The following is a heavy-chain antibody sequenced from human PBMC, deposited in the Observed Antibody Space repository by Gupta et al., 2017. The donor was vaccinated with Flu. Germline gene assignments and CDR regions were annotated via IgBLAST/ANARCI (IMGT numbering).Heavy chain of an antibody. CDR2: IFPGDSET. V-gene: IGHV5-51*03. Sequence: EVQLVQSEADVSRPGESLKISCKGSGYNFSIYWIAWVRQMPGKGLEWMGVIFPGDSETRYSPSFRGQVTISADKSINTAYLQLSSLKASDSAMYYCARPPYGDNDLIDYWGQGTLVTVSS. J-gene: IGHJ4*02. D-gene: IGHD4-17*01. CDR3: ARPPYGDNDLIDY. CDR1: GYNFSIYW.